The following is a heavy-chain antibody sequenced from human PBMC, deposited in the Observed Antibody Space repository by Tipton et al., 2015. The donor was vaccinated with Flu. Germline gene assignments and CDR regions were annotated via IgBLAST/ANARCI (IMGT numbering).Heavy chain of an antibody. V-gene: IGHV3-7*01. CDR3: ARALDV. J-gene: IGHJ6*02. CDR2: IKEDGSTK. Sequence: AASGFTFSRFWMHWVRQAPGKGLEWVANIKEDGSTKFYVDSVKGRFTISRDNAKNSLYLQMDSLRAEDTAVYYCARALDVWGQGTTVPVSS. CDR1: GFTFSRFW.